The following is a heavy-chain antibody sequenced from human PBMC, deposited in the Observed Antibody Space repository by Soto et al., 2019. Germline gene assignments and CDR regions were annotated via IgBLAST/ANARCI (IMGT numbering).Heavy chain of an antibody. J-gene: IGHJ4*02. V-gene: IGHV1-3*01. Sequence: GASVKVSCKASGYTFTSYAMHWVRQAPGQRLEWMGWINAGNGNTKYSQKFQGRVTITRDTSASTAYMELSSLRSEDTAVYYCARGPVGRWLQSRHFMKMYYFDYWGQGTLVTVSS. CDR2: INAGNGNT. CDR1: GYTFTSYA. CDR3: ARGPVGRWLQSRHFMKMYYFDY. D-gene: IGHD3-3*02.